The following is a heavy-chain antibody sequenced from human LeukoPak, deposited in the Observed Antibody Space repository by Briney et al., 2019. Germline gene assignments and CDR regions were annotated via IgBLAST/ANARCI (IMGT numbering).Heavy chain of an antibody. D-gene: IGHD3-3*01. CDR3: ARGPGGFLEWLLFDY. CDR2: INHSGST. J-gene: IGHJ4*02. CDR1: GGSFSGYY. V-gene: IGHV4-34*01. Sequence: SETLSLTCAVYGGSFSGYYWSWIRQPPGKGLEWIGEINHSGSTNYNPSLKSRVTISVDTSKNQFSLKLSSVTAADTAVYYCARGPGGFLEWLLFDYWGQGTLVTVSS.